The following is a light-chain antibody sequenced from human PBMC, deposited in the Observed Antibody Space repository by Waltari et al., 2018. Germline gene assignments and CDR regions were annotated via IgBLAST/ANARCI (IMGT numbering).Light chain of an antibody. CDR2: AAS. CDR3: QQANSFPIT. J-gene: IGKJ5*01. CDR1: QGVSNW. Sequence: DIQMTQSPSSVSASVGDRVSITCRASQGVSNWLAWYQQKPGKAPKLLIYAASSLQSGVPSRVSGSGSGTDFTLTISSLQPEDFATYYCQQANSFPITFGQGTRLEIK. V-gene: IGKV1-12*01.